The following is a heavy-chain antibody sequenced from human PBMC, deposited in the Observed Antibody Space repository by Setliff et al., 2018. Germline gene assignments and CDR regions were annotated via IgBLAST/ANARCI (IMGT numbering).Heavy chain of an antibody. D-gene: IGHD3-3*01. Sequence: SETLSLTCTVSDGSLSTYYWSWIRQPAGKTLEWIGQVYVGGNTYYNPSFESRVSISVDRSNNQFSLKLNSVTAADTALYYCARMSGFLYMDVWGKGTTVTVSS. V-gene: IGHV4-4*07. CDR2: VYVGGNT. CDR3: ARMSGFLYMDV. J-gene: IGHJ6*03. CDR1: DGSLSTYY.